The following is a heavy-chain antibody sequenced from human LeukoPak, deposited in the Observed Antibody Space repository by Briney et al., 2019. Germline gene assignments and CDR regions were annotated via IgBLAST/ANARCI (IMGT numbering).Heavy chain of an antibody. V-gene: IGHV1-8*02. CDR2: MNPNSGNT. Sequence: ASVKVSCKASGGTFSSYAISWVRQATGQGLEWMGWMNPNSGNTGYAQKFQGRVTMTRNTSISTAYMELSSLRSEDTAVYYCARGKRTGEYCSSTSCLLGYWGQGTLVTVSS. D-gene: IGHD2-2*01. J-gene: IGHJ4*02. CDR1: GGTFSSYA. CDR3: ARGKRTGEYCSSTSCLLGY.